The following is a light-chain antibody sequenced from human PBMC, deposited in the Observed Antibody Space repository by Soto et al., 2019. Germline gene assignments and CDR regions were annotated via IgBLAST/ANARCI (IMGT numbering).Light chain of an antibody. CDR2: GAS. V-gene: IGKV3D-15*01. Sequence: EIVMTQSPATLSVSPGERATLSCRVSQSVSSYLAWYQQKPGQAPRLLIYGASTRATGLPARFSGSGSGTEFTLTISSLQSEDFADYYCQQYNNWPLTFGGGTKVEIK. J-gene: IGKJ4*01. CDR1: QSVSSY. CDR3: QQYNNWPLT.